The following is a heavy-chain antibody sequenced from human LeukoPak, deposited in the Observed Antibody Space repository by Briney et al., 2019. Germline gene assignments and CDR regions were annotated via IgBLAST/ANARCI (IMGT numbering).Heavy chain of an antibody. V-gene: IGHV3-30*02. J-gene: IGHJ4*02. D-gene: IGHD2-2*01. Sequence: GGSLRLSCAASGFTFSSYGMHWVRQAPGKGLEWVAFIPYDGSNKYYADSVKGRFTISRDNSKNTLYLQMSSLRAEDTALYYCAKGGPPYCSGTSCYYFDYWGQGTLVTVSS. CDR3: AKGGPPYCSGTSCYYFDY. CDR1: GFTFSSYG. CDR2: IPYDGSNK.